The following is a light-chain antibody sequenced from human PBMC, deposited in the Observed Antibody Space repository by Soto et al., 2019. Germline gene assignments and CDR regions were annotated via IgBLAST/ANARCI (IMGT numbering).Light chain of an antibody. CDR2: GNS. Sequence: QSVLTQPPSVSGAPGQRVTISCTGSSSNIGAGYDVHWYQQLPGTAPKLLIYGNSNRPSGVPDRFSGSKSGTSASLAITGLKAQDEADYYGQSYDSSLSGYVFGTGTKVTV. V-gene: IGLV1-40*01. CDR3: QSYDSSLSGYV. CDR1: SSNIGAGYD. J-gene: IGLJ1*01.